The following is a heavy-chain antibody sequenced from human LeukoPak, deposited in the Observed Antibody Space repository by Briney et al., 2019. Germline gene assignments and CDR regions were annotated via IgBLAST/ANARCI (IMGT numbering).Heavy chain of an antibody. V-gene: IGHV4-34*01. D-gene: IGHD3-16*02. CDR1: GGSFSGYY. J-gene: IGHJ4*02. Sequence: PSETLSLTCAVYGGSFSGYYWSWIRQPPGKGLEWIGEINHSGSTNYNPSLKSRVTISVDTSKNQFSLKLSSVTAADTAVYYCAGDLRYDYVWGSYRIGGGYFDYWGQGTLVTVSS. CDR3: AGDLRYDYVWGSYRIGGGYFDY. CDR2: INHSGST.